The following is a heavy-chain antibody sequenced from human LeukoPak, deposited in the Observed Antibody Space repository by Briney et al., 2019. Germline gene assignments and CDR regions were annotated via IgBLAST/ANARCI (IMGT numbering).Heavy chain of an antibody. J-gene: IGHJ4*02. V-gene: IGHV3-7*04. D-gene: IGHD2-2*01. CDR2: IKQGGSEK. CDR1: GFTSSSYG. Sequence: GGALRLSCAATGFTSSSYGMSWVRQAPGKGLERVANIKQGGSEKYYVDSVKGRFTISRDNAKNSLYLQMNSLRAEDTAVYYCARDRCSSTSCFIDYWGQRTLVTVSS. CDR3: ARDRCSSTSCFIDY.